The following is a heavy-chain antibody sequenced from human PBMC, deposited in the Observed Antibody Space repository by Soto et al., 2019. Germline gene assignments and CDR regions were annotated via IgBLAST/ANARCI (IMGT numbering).Heavy chain of an antibody. CDR3: ARVAGYSSSWYDY. CDR1: GFTFSSYD. Sequence: GGSLRLSCAASGFTFSSYDMHWVRQATGKGLEWVSAIGTAGDTYYPGSVKGRFTISRENAKNSLYLQMNILRAGDTAVYYCARVAGYSSSWYDYWGQGTLVTVSS. D-gene: IGHD6-13*01. CDR2: IGTAGDT. V-gene: IGHV3-13*01. J-gene: IGHJ4*02.